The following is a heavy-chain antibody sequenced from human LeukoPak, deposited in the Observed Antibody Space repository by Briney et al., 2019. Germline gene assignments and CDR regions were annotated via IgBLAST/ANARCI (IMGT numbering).Heavy chain of an antibody. Sequence: GASVKVSCKASGYTFTGYYMHWVRQAPGQGLEWMGWINPNSGGTNYAQKFQGRVTMTRDTSISTAYMELSRLRSDDTAVYYCARPYCSSTSCYLDAFDIWGQGTMVTVSS. CDR2: INPNSGGT. CDR1: GYTFTGYY. CDR3: ARPYCSSTSCYLDAFDI. V-gene: IGHV1-2*02. J-gene: IGHJ3*02. D-gene: IGHD2-2*01.